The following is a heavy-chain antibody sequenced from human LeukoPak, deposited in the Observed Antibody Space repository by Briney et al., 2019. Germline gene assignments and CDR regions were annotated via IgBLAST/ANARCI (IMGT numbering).Heavy chain of an antibody. CDR3: ARGVGGGFDY. CDR2: IYTSGST. V-gene: IGHV4-4*09. J-gene: IGHJ4*02. Sequence: SETLSLTCTVSGGSISSYYWSWIRQPPGKGLEWIGYIYTSGSTNYNPSLKSRVTISVDTSKNQFSLKLSSVTAADTAVYYCARGVGGGFDYWGQGTLVTVSS. D-gene: IGHD3-16*01. CDR1: GGSISSYY.